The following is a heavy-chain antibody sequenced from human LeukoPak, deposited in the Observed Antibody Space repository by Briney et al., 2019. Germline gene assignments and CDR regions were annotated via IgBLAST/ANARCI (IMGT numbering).Heavy chain of an antibody. CDR1: GFTFGSYS. D-gene: IGHD3-10*01. Sequence: GGSLRLSCAASGFTFGSYSMNWVRQAPGKGLEWVSYINIISSEIYYGDSVKGRFTISTDNAKNSVYLQMNSLRDEDTAVYYCARDRAYAFDNWGQGTMVTVSS. V-gene: IGHV3-48*02. CDR2: INIISSEI. J-gene: IGHJ3*02. CDR3: ARDRAYAFDN.